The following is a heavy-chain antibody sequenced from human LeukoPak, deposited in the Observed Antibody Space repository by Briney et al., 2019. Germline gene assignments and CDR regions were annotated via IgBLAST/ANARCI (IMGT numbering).Heavy chain of an antibody. Sequence: SETLSLTCDVSGDSISSHPWSWIRQPPGKGLDYIGFIDYNGNTNYNPSLKSRVTISLDIFKNQFSLNLNSGSAADTAVYYCARLAKCDGNCYSFDLWGQGMLVTVSS. CDR3: ARLAKCDGNCYSFDL. CDR1: GDSISSHP. J-gene: IGHJ4*02. V-gene: IGHV4-59*11. CDR2: IDYNGNT. D-gene: IGHD2-21*02.